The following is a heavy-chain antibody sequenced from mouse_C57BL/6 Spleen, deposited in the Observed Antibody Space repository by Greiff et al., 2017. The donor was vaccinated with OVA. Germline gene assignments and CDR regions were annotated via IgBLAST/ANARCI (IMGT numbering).Heavy chain of an antibody. Sequence: EVQLQQSGPELVKPGASVKMSCKASGYTFTDYNMHWVKQSHGKSLEWIGYINPNNGGTSYNQKFKGKATLTVNKSSSTAYMELRSLTSEDSAVYYCARPPGLRPYYFDYWGQGTTLTVSS. V-gene: IGHV1-22*01. J-gene: IGHJ2*01. CDR1: GYTFTDYN. D-gene: IGHD2-4*01. CDR3: ARPPGLRPYYFDY. CDR2: INPNNGGT.